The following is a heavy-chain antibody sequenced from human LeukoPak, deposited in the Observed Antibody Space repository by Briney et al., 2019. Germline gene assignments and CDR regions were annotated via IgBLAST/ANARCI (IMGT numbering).Heavy chain of an antibody. CDR2: ISDSGSTI. CDR3: ATYRRYSGNNYGGGFDY. Sequence: GGSLRLSCAASGLTFSDYYMSWLRQALGKGLEWVSYISDSGSTIFYADSVKGRFTISRDNAKNSLYLQMNSLRAEDTAVYYCATYRRYSGNNYGGGFDYWGQGTLVTVSS. V-gene: IGHV3-11*01. J-gene: IGHJ4*02. CDR1: GLTFSDYY. D-gene: IGHD5-18*01.